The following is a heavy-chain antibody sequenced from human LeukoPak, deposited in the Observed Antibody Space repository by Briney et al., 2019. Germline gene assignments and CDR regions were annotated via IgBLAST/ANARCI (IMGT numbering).Heavy chain of an antibody. CDR1: GFTFSDYY. CDR2: ISSSGSTI. Sequence: GGSLRLSCAASGFTFSDYYMSWIRQAPGKGLEWVSYISSSGSTIYYADSVKGRFTISRDNAKNSLYLQMNSLRAEDTAVYYCAREDYDFWSGYVDAFDIWGQGTMVTVSS. CDR3: AREDYDFWSGYVDAFDI. D-gene: IGHD3-3*01. J-gene: IGHJ3*02. V-gene: IGHV3-11*01.